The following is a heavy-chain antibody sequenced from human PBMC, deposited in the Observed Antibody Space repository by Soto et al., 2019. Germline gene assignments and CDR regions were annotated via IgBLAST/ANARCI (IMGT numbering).Heavy chain of an antibody. CDR2: IYYSGST. V-gene: IGHV4-39*01. D-gene: IGHD3-22*01. J-gene: IGHJ4*02. CDR1: GGSISSSSYY. Sequence: PSETLSLTCTVSGGSISSSSYYWGWIRQPPGKGLEWIGSIYYSGSTYYNPSLKSRVTISVDTSKNQFSLKLSSVTAADTAVYYCARHTQSGDYYDSSGHFDYWGQGTLVTVSS. CDR3: ARHTQSGDYYDSSGHFDY.